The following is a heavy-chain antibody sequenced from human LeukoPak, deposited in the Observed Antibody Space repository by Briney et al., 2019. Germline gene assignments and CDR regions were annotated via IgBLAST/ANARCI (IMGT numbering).Heavy chain of an antibody. Sequence: VASVKVSCKASGYTFTSYAMNWVRQAPGQGLEWMGIINPSGGSTSYAQKFQGRVTMTRDTSTSTVYMELSSLRSEDTAVYYCAREDFNNPAYSSSSSGWFDPWGQGTLVTVSS. CDR1: GYTFTSYA. D-gene: IGHD6-13*01. J-gene: IGHJ5*02. CDR2: INPSGGST. CDR3: AREDFNNPAYSSSSSGWFDP. V-gene: IGHV1-46*01.